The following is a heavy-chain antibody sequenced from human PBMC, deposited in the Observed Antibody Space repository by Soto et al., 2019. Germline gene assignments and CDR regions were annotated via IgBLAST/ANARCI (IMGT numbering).Heavy chain of an antibody. CDR1: GGSISSGGYY. CDR3: ARDEGKHSSSWYAGGMDV. V-gene: IGHV4-31*03. D-gene: IGHD6-13*01. CDR2: IYYSGST. J-gene: IGHJ6*02. Sequence: QVQLQESGPGLVKPSQTLSLTCTVSGGSISSGGYYWSWIHQHPGKGLEWIGYIYYSGSTYYNPSLKSRVTISVDTSKNQFSLKLSSVTAADTAVYYCARDEGKHSSSWYAGGMDVWGQGTTVTVSS.